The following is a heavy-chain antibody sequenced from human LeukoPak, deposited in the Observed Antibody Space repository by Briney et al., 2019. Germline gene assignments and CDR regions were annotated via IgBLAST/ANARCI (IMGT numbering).Heavy chain of an antibody. CDR1: GCSISSYY. V-gene: IGHV4-59*01. Sequence: SETLSLTCTVSGCSISSYYWSWIRQPPGKGLEWIGYIYYSGSTNYNPSLKSRVTISVDTSKNQFSLKLSSVTAADTAVYYCARGPEGALYYYYGMDVWGQGTTVTVSS. J-gene: IGHJ6*02. CDR2: IYYSGST. D-gene: IGHD1-26*01. CDR3: ARGPEGALYYYYGMDV.